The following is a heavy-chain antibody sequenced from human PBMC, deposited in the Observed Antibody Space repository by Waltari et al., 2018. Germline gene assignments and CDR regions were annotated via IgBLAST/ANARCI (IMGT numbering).Heavy chain of an antibody. CDR3: AKQLVDVWDGLGGFDV. CDR1: GGSLSGSF. J-gene: IGHJ3*01. V-gene: IGHV4-34*01. Sequence: QVQLQQWGAGLLRPSETLSLTCAVNGGSLSGSFWSWFRQAPGKGRGWIAEINYGGRANANPSLGSRVTISVDTAKNQIFLKMNSVTAADTGLYYCAKQLVDVWDGLGGFDVWGQGTMITVSS. D-gene: IGHD3-16*01. CDR2: INYGGRA.